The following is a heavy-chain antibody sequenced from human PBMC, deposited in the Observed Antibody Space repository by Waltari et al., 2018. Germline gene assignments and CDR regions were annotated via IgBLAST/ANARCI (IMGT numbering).Heavy chain of an antibody. J-gene: IGHJ5*02. CDR2: IYHSGST. CDR1: GYSISSGYY. Sequence: QVQLQESGPGLVKPSETLSLTCAVSGYSISSGYYWGWIRQPPGPGLEWIGSIYHSGSTYYNPSLKSRVTISVDTSKNQFSLKLSSVTAADTAVYYCARQGAVQWELLSSGWFDPWGQGTLVTVSS. CDR3: ARQGAVQWELLSSGWFDP. V-gene: IGHV4-38-2*01. D-gene: IGHD1-26*01.